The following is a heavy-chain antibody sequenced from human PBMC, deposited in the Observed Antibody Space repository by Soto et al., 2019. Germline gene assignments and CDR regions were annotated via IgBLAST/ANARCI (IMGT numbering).Heavy chain of an antibody. Sequence: SETLSLTCTVSGGSISRYYWSWIRQPPGKGLEWIGYIYYSGSTNYNPSLKSRVTISVDTSKNQFSLKLSSVTAADTAVYYCARRGYCSGGSCYLLDYYYYMDVWGKGTTVTVSS. J-gene: IGHJ6*03. D-gene: IGHD2-15*01. CDR2: IYYSGST. CDR3: ARRGYCSGGSCYLLDYYYYMDV. V-gene: IGHV4-59*08. CDR1: GGSISRYY.